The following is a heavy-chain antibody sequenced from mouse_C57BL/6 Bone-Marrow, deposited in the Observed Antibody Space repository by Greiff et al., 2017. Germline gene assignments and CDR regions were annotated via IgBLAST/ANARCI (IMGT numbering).Heavy chain of an antibody. CDR3: ARRSYDGYDWYFDV. J-gene: IGHJ1*03. V-gene: IGHV5-6*02. CDR2: ISSGGSYT. Sequence: EVMLVESGGDLVKPGGSLKLSCAASGFTFSSYGMSWVRPTPDKRLEWVATISSGGSYTYYPDSVKGRFTISRDNAKNTLYLQMSSLKSEDTAMYYCARRSYDGYDWYFDVWGTGTTVTVSS. D-gene: IGHD2-3*01. CDR1: GFTFSSYG.